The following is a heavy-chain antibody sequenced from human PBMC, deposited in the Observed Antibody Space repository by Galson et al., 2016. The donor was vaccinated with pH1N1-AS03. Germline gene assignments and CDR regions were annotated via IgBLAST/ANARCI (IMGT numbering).Heavy chain of an antibody. D-gene: IGHD3-16*01. J-gene: IGHJ3*02. Sequence: TLSLTCTVSGDSVSGGSHYWNWVRQPPGKGLEWIAYIYYNGATKYNPSLQSRVTISVDSSKNQFALKLASVTAADTAVYFCARSKGITLVDDGAFDIWGRGTMVTVSS. CDR3: ARSKGITLVDDGAFDI. CDR1: GDSVSGGSHY. CDR2: IYYNGAT. V-gene: IGHV4-61*01.